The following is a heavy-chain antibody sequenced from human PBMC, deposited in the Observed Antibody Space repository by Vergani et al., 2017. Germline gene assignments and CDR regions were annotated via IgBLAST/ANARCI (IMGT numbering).Heavy chain of an antibody. V-gene: IGHV3-48*03. CDR3: ARGDGWLIIGYFDY. CDR2: ISSSGSTI. J-gene: IGHJ4*02. CDR1: GFTFSSYA. D-gene: IGHD5-18*01. Sequence: EVQLLESGGGLVQPGGSLRLSCAASGFTFSSYAMSWVRQAPGKGLEWVSYISSSGSTIYYADSVKGRFTISRDNAKNSLYLQMNSLRAEDTAVYYCARGDGWLIIGYFDYWGQGTLVTVSS.